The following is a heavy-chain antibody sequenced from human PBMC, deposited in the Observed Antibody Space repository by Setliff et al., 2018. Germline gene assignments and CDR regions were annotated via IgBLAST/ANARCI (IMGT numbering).Heavy chain of an antibody. J-gene: IGHJ6*03. V-gene: IGHV4-39*07. CDR3: ARMSGFQYMDV. CDR1: GASISGNSYY. Sequence: SETLSLTCTVSGASISGNSYYWAWIRQPPGKGLEWIVSTYYGGSTYYNPSLKSRVAMSVDTSKSQCSLKLTSVTAADTAVYYCARMSGFQYMDVWGKGTTVTVSS. CDR2: TYYGGST. D-gene: IGHD3-3*01.